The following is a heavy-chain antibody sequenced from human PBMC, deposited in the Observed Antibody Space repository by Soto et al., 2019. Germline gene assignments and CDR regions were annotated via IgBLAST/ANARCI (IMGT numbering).Heavy chain of an antibody. Sequence: EVQLVETGGGLIQPGGSLRLSCAASGFTVSNNFMSWVRQAPGKGLEWVSVIYSSGTIYYADSVKGRFTISRDNSKNTLFLQKNSLRAEYTAVYYCARGRVAGEGYYFDYCGQGNLVTVSS. V-gene: IGHV3-53*02. D-gene: IGHD6-19*01. CDR1: GFTVSNNF. CDR3: ARGRVAGEGYYFDY. J-gene: IGHJ4*02. CDR2: IYSSGTI.